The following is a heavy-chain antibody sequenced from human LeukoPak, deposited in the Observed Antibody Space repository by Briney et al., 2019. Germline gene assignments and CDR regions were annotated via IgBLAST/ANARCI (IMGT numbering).Heavy chain of an antibody. CDR3: ARCLAVAGTFDP. CDR2: IIPILGIA. Sequence: GASVKVSCKASGGTFSSYAISWVRQAPGQGLEWMGRIIPILGIANYAQKFQGRVTITADKSTSTAYMELSSLRSEDTAVYYCARCLAVAGTFDPWGQGTLVTVSS. D-gene: IGHD6-19*01. CDR1: GGTFSSYA. J-gene: IGHJ5*02. V-gene: IGHV1-69*04.